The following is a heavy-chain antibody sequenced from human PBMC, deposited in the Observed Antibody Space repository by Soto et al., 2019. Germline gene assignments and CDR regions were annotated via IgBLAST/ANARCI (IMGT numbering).Heavy chain of an antibody. Sequence: VQLVQSGAEVKKPGSSVKVSCKASGGTFSSYAISWVRQAPGQGLEWIGGIIPISGTANYAQKFQSRVTITADDSTSTAYMELSSLRSEDTAVYYCARDPRYYDFWSGSKSDYGMDVWGQGTTVTVSS. J-gene: IGHJ6*02. CDR3: ARDPRYYDFWSGSKSDYGMDV. D-gene: IGHD3-3*01. CDR2: IIPISGTA. V-gene: IGHV1-69*01. CDR1: GGTFSSYA.